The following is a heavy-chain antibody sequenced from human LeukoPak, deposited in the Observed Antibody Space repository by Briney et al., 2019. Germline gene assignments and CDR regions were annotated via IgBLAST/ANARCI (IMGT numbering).Heavy chain of an antibody. V-gene: IGHV3-7*01. J-gene: IGHJ5*02. Sequence: GGSLRLSCAASGFTSSSYWMSWVRQAPGKGLEWVANIKQDGSEKYYVDSVKGRFTISRDNAKNSLYLQMNSLRAEDTAVYYCARDCSGGSCYPWDWFDPWGQGTLVTVSS. CDR1: GFTSSSYW. D-gene: IGHD2-15*01. CDR3: ARDCSGGSCYPWDWFDP. CDR2: IKQDGSEK.